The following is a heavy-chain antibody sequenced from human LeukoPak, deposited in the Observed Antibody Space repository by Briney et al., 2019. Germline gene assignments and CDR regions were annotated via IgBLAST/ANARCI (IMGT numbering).Heavy chain of an antibody. J-gene: IGHJ3*02. V-gene: IGHV3-9*01. Sequence: GRSLRLSCAASGFTFDDYAMHWVRQAPGKGLEWVSGISWNSGSIGYADSVKGRFTISRDNAKNSLYLQMNSLRAEDTAVYYCARSPYGAFDIWGQGTMVTVSS. CDR3: ARSPYGAFDI. D-gene: IGHD3-10*01. CDR2: ISWNSGSI. CDR1: GFTFDDYA.